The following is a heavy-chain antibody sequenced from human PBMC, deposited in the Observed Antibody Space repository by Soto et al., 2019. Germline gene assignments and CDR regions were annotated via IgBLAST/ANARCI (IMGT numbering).Heavy chain of an antibody. CDR1: GFTFSSYA. CDR3: RALRFLEWLIPYYYGMDV. Sequence: GGSLRLSCAASGFTFSSYAMSWVRQAPGKGLEWVSAISGSGGSTYYADSVKGRFTISRDNSKNTLYLQMNSLRAEDTAVYYCRALRFLEWLIPYYYGMDVWGQGTTVTVSS. D-gene: IGHD3-3*01. V-gene: IGHV3-23*01. CDR2: ISGSGGST. J-gene: IGHJ6*02.